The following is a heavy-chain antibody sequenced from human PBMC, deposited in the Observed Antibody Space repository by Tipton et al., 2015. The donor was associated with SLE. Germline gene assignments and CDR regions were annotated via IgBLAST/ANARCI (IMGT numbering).Heavy chain of an antibody. CDR1: GGSISSYY. J-gene: IGHJ5*02. D-gene: IGHD3-10*01. Sequence: TLSLTCTVSGGSISSYYWSWIRQPPGKGLEWIGYIYYSGSTNYNPSLKSRVTISKDTSNNQFSLKLSSMTAADTAVYYCARGHYYYGSGSYLNWFDPWGQGTLVTVSS. CDR2: IYYSGST. V-gene: IGHV4-59*01. CDR3: ARGHYYYGSGSYLNWFDP.